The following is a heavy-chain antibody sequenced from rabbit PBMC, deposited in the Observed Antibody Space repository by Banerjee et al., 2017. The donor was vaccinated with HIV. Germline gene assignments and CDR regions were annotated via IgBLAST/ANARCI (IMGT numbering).Heavy chain of an antibody. CDR2: IYAGSSGST. CDR3: ARDTYGYAGYAYALNL. J-gene: IGHJ4*01. D-gene: IGHD6-1*01. CDR1: GFSFSSSYY. Sequence: QSLEESGGDLVKPGASLTLTCTASGFSFSSSYYMCWVRQAPGKGLEWIACIYAGSSGSTYYASWAKGRFTISKTSSTTVTLQMTSLTAADTATYFCARDTYGYAGYAYALNLWGPGTLVTVS. V-gene: IGHV1S40*01.